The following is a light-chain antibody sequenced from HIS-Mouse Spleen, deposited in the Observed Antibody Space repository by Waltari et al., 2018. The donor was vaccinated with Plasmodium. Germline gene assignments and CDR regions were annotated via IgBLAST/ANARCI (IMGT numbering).Light chain of an antibody. Sequence: QSVLTQPPSVSAAPGQKVTISCSGSSSNIGNNYVSWYQQLPGTAPKLLMYDNNTRPSGIPDRFSGSKSGTSATLGITGLQTGDEADYYCGTWDSSLSAGVVFGGGTKLTVL. CDR2: DNN. CDR1: SSNIGNNY. V-gene: IGLV1-51*01. CDR3: GTWDSSLSAGVV. J-gene: IGLJ2*01.